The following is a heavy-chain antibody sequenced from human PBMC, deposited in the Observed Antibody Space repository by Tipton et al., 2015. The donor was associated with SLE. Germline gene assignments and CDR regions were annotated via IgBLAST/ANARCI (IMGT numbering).Heavy chain of an antibody. J-gene: IGHJ5*02. CDR2: IIPIFGTA. V-gene: IGHV1-69*05. CDR1: GGTFSSYA. D-gene: IGHD5-18*01. Sequence: QSGAEVKKPGSSVKVSCKASGGTFSSYAISWVRQAPGQGLEWMGGIIPIFGTANYAQKFQGRVTITTDESTSTAYMELSSLRSEGTAVYYCGSGRAAMVLGWFDPWGQGTLVTASS. CDR3: GSGRAAMVLGWFDP.